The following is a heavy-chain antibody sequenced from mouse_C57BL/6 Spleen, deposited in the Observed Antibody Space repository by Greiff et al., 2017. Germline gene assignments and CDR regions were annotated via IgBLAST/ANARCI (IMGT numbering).Heavy chain of an antibody. CDR3: AREGRGWFAY. J-gene: IGHJ3*01. V-gene: IGHV5-4*01. Sequence: EVQLVESGGGLVKPGGSLKLSCAASGFTFSSYAMSWVRQTPEKRLEWVATISDGGSYTYYPDNVKGRFTISRDNAKNNLYLQMSHLKSEDTAMYYCAREGRGWFAYWGQGTLVTVSA. CDR1: GFTFSSYA. CDR2: ISDGGSYT.